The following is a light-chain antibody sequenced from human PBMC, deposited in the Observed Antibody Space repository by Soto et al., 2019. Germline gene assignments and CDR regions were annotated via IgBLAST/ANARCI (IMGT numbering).Light chain of an antibody. CDR3: QQYGSSPT. CDR2: DAF. CDR1: QSVSSSR. J-gene: IGKJ2*01. Sequence: EILLTQSPGTLSLSPGERATLSCRASQSVSSSRLAWYQRQPGQPPRLLIYDAFRRAPGIPDRFSGSVSGTDFTLTISRLEPEDFAVYYCQQYGSSPTFGQGTKLEIK. V-gene: IGKV3-20*01.